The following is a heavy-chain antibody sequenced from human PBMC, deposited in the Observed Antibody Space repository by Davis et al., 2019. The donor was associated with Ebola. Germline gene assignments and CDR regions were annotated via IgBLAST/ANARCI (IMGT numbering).Heavy chain of an antibody. CDR1: GFTFSGSA. D-gene: IGHD1-1*01. Sequence: GESLKISCAASGFTFSGSAMHWVRQASGKGLEWVGRIRSKANSYATAYAASVKGRFTISRDDSKNTAYLQMNSLKTEDTAVYYCTREVPDNTEYYYYGMDVWGQGTTVTVSS. J-gene: IGHJ6*02. CDR2: IRSKANSYAT. CDR3: TREVPDNTEYYYYGMDV. V-gene: IGHV3-73*01.